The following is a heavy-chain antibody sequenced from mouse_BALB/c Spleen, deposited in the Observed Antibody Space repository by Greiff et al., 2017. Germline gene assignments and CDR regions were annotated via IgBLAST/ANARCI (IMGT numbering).Heavy chain of an antibody. CDR1: GFNIKDYY. V-gene: IGHV14-1*02. J-gene: IGHJ2*01. CDR2: IDPENGNT. D-gene: IGHD2-13*01. Sequence: VQLKESGAELVRPGALVKLSCKASGFNIKDYYMHWVKQRPEQGLEWIGWIDPENGNTIYDPKFQGKASITADTSSNTAYLQLSSLTSEDTAVYYCARWGDLYYFDYWGQGTTLTVSS. CDR3: ARWGDLYYFDY.